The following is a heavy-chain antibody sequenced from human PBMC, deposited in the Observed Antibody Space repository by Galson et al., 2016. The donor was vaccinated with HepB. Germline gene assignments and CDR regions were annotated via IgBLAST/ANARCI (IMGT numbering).Heavy chain of an antibody. Sequence: SVKVSCKASGYRFIDSGINWVRQAPGQGLEWMGWISGHSGKTHFAEEFQGGLTMSTDTSTSTAYMDLRTLTSDDTAMYYCARGGFDILTAWGQGTLVIVSS. V-gene: IGHV1-18*01. CDR3: ARGGFDILTA. CDR1: GYRFIDSG. D-gene: IGHD3-9*01. CDR2: ISGHSGKT. J-gene: IGHJ1*01.